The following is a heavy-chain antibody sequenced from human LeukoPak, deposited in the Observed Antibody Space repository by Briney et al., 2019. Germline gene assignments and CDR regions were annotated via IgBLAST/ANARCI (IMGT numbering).Heavy chain of an antibody. CDR2: INPYSGGI. CDR1: GYIFTGFY. J-gene: IGHJ6*02. D-gene: IGHD3-16*01. CDR3: AKDLEWRRVWVRYGMDV. Sequence: GASVKVSCKASGYIFTGFYIHWLRQAPGQGLEWMGWINPYSGGINYSQKFQGRVTMTRDTSISTAYMELSSLMPDDTAVYYCAKDLEWRRVWVRYGMDVWGQGTTVIVSS. V-gene: IGHV1-2*02.